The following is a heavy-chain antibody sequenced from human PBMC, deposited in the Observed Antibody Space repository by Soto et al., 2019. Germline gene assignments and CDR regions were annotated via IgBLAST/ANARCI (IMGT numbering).Heavy chain of an antibody. CDR1: GFTFGSYA. D-gene: IGHD3-10*01. Sequence: EVQLLESGGGLVQPGGSLRLSCAASGFTFGSYAMSWVRQAPGKGLEWVSLISGTGDSSEYANSVKGRFTTSRDYFKTTVFLQMNSLRAEDTAVYFCAKDNGNYGSGSFSHWGQGTLVTVSS. J-gene: IGHJ4*02. CDR2: ISGTGDSS. CDR3: AKDNGNYGSGSFSH. V-gene: IGHV3-23*01.